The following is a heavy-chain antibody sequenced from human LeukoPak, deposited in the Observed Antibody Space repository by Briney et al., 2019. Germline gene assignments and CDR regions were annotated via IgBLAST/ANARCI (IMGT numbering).Heavy chain of an antibody. J-gene: IGHJ6*02. CDR2: ISSSGGNT. Sequence: PGGSLRLSCAASGFTFSSYAMTWVRQAPGKGLEWVSLISSSGGNTYYADSVKGRFTISRDNSKNTVSLQMKSLRAEDTAVYYCAKDVRVGGGGMDVWGQGTPVTVSS. CDR1: GFTFSSYA. CDR3: AKDVRVGGGGMDV. V-gene: IGHV3-23*01. D-gene: IGHD1-26*01.